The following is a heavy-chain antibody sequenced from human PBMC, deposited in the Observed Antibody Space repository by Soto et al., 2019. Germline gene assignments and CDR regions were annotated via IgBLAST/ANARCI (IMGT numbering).Heavy chain of an antibody. CDR3: TTAGGYYNWFDP. Sequence: GGPLRLSCEVSGCSVTANYMSWVRQAPGKGLEWVGRIKSKTDGGTTDYAAPVKGRFTISRDDSKNTLYLQMNSLKTEDTAVYYCTTAGGYYNWFDPWGQGTLVTVSS. D-gene: IGHD3-10*01. V-gene: IGHV3-15*01. CDR1: GCSVTANY. J-gene: IGHJ5*02. CDR2: IKSKTDGGTT.